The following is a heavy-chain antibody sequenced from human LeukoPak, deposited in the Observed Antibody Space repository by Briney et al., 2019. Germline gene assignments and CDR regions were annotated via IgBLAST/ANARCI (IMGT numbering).Heavy chain of an antibody. D-gene: IGHD2-2*01. CDR3: AKSQGGCSSTSCPYYGMDV. V-gene: IGHV3-30-3*02. CDR2: ISYDESNK. J-gene: IGHJ6*02. Sequence: GGSLRLSCAASGFTFSSYTMHWVRQAPGKGLEWVAVISYDESNKNYADSVKGRFTISRDNSKNTLYLQMNSLRAEDTAVYYCAKSQGGCSSTSCPYYGMDVWGQGTTVTVSS. CDR1: GFTFSSYT.